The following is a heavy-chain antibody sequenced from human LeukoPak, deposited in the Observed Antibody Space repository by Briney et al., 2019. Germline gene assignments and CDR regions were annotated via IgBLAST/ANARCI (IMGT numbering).Heavy chain of an antibody. CDR1: GYTFTGYY. CDR2: INPNSGGT. CDR3: AREDRYCSSTSCQGIDY. D-gene: IGHD2-2*01. J-gene: IGHJ4*02. V-gene: IGHV1-2*02. Sequence: ASVKVSCKASGYTFTGYYMHWVRQAPGQGLEWMGWINPNSGGTNYAQKFQGRVTMTRDTSISTAYMELSRLRSDDTAVYYCAREDRYCSSTSCQGIDYWGQGTLVTVSS.